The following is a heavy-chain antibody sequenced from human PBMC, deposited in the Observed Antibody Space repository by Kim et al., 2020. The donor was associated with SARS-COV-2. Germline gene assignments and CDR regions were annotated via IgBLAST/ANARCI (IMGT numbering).Heavy chain of an antibody. D-gene: IGHD4-17*01. CDR3: ARDSAYGNNWFDP. J-gene: IGHJ5*02. V-gene: IGHV3-30*07. Sequence: ASVKGRFTIPRDNSKNPPYLQINSLRAEDTAVYYCARDSAYGNNWFDPWGQGTLVTVSS.